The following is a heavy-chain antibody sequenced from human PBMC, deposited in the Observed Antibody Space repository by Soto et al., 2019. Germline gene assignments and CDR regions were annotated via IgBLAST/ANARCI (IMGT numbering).Heavy chain of an antibody. J-gene: IGHJ6*03. CDR1: GLTVSSNY. CDR2: IYTGGST. CDR3: AKEDFYSYCLDV. Sequence: EVQLVESGGGLVQPGGSMRLSCAASGLTVSSNYMSWVRQAPGKGLERVSVIYTGGSTYYAVSVKGRFTISRDHSKNTLYLQVNRLRAEDTDVYYCAKEDFYSYCLDVCGKGTTVTVSS. V-gene: IGHV3-66*01.